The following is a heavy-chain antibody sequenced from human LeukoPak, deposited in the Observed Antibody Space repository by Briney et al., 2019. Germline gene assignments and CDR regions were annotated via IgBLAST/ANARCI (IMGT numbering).Heavy chain of an antibody. Sequence: PSETLSLTCTVSGGSISSSSYYWGWIRQPPGKGLEWIGSIYYSGSTYYNPSLKSRVTISVDTSKNQFSLKLSSVTAADTAVYYRGHFRLDNFDYWGQGTLVTVSS. V-gene: IGHV4-39*01. CDR2: IYYSGST. CDR1: GGSISSSSYY. J-gene: IGHJ4*02. D-gene: IGHD3-3*02. CDR3: GHFRLDNFDY.